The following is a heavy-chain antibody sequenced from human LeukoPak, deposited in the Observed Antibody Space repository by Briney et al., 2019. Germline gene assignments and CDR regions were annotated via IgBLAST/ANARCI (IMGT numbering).Heavy chain of an antibody. D-gene: IGHD3-10*01. J-gene: IGHJ4*02. CDR3: ATAGSGSYSNYFDY. Sequence: PSETLSLTCAVYGGSFSGYYWSWIRQPPGKGLEWIGEINHSGSTNYNPSLKSRITISVDTSKNQFSLKLSSVTAADTAVYYCATAGSGSYSNYFDYWGQGTLVTVSS. V-gene: IGHV4-34*01. CDR2: INHSGST. CDR1: GGSFSGYY.